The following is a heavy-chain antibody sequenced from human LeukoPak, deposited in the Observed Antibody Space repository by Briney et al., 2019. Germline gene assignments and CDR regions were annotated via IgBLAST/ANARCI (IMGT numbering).Heavy chain of an antibody. CDR1: GFTFSSYA. CDR3: AKGGIVGATTGGGIDY. D-gene: IGHD1-26*01. J-gene: IGHJ4*02. CDR2: ISGSGGST. V-gene: IGHV3-23*01. Sequence: GGSLRLSCAASGFTFSSYAMSWVRQAPGKGLEWVSAISGSGGSTYYADSVKGRFTISRDNSKNTLYLQMNSLRAEDTAVYYCAKGGIVGATTGGGIDYWGQGTLVTVSS.